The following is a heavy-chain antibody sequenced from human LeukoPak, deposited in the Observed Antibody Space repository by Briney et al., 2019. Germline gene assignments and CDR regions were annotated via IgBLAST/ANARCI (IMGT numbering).Heavy chain of an antibody. CDR1: GYTFSDYF. CDR3: ARNYGHNSKYFDL. Sequence: ASVKVSCKASGYTFSDYFMHWVRQAPGQGLDWMGWISPEGGDTHYAQRFQGRVTMTRDTSISAAYMELTSLSSDDTAVYYCARNYGHNSKYFDLWGQGTLVTVSS. J-gene: IGHJ4*02. CDR2: ISPEGGDT. D-gene: IGHD4-17*01. V-gene: IGHV1-2*02.